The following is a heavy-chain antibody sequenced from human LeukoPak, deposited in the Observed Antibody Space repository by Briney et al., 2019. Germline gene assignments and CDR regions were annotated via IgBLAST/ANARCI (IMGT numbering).Heavy chain of an antibody. V-gene: IGHV3-11*04. CDR1: GFTFSDYY. J-gene: IGHJ4*02. Sequence: GGSLRLSCAASGFTFSDYYMSWIRQAPGKGLEWASYISSSGSTIYYADSVKGRFTISRDNAKNSLYLQMNSLRAEDTAVYYCARELSIAARLFDYWGQGTLVTVSS. D-gene: IGHD6-6*01. CDR2: ISSSGSTI. CDR3: ARELSIAARLFDY.